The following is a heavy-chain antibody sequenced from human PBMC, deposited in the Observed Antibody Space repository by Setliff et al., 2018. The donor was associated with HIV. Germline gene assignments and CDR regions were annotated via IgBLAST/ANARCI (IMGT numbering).Heavy chain of an antibody. CDR3: ARADNYYYDSGAFKSGLDAFDI. D-gene: IGHD3-22*01. Sequence: PSETLFLTCTVSGGSISSGNYYWSWIRQPAGKGLEWIGHISTSGRTNYNPSLMSRLTISVDTSKNQFSLKLSSVTAADTAVYHCARADNYYYDSGAFKSGLDAFDIWGQGTMVTVSS. CDR1: GGSISSGNYY. V-gene: IGHV4-61*09. CDR2: ISTSGRT. J-gene: IGHJ3*02.